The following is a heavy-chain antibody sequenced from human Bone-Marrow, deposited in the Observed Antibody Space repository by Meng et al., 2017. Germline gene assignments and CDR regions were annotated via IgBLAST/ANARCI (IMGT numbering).Heavy chain of an antibody. Sequence: ASVKVSCKASGGTFSSYTISWVRQAPGQGLEWMGIINPSGGSTSYAQKFQGRVTMTRDTSTGTVYMELSSLRSEDTAVYNCATRYSSGYSGSDYWGQGTLVTVSS. D-gene: IGHD3-22*01. CDR2: INPSGGST. CDR1: GGTFSSYT. V-gene: IGHV1-46*01. CDR3: ATRYSSGYSGSDY. J-gene: IGHJ4*02.